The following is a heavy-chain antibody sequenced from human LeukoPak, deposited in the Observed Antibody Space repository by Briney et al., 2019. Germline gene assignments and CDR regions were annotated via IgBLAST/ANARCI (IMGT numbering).Heavy chain of an antibody. Sequence: GGYLRLSCAASGFTFSGSAMHWVRQASGKGLEWVGRIRSKANSYATAYAASVKGRFTISRDDSKNTAYLQMNSLKTEDTAVYYCTIRSGYYPNDYWGQGTLVTVSS. J-gene: IGHJ4*02. CDR1: GFTFSGSA. CDR3: TIRSGYYPNDY. CDR2: IRSKANSYAT. D-gene: IGHD3-22*01. V-gene: IGHV3-73*01.